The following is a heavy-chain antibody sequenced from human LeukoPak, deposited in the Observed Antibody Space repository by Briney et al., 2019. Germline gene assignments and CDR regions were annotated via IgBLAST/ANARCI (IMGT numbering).Heavy chain of an antibody. Sequence: PGGSLRLSCAASGFTFSSYWMHWVRQAPGKGLVWVSAIRSDGSSTSYGDSVKGRFTISRDNAKNTLYLQMNSLRAEDTAVYYCARDQAGAFDMWGQGTMVTVSS. V-gene: IGHV3-74*01. CDR3: ARDQAGAFDM. D-gene: IGHD3-10*01. CDR2: IRSDGSST. J-gene: IGHJ3*02. CDR1: GFTFSSYW.